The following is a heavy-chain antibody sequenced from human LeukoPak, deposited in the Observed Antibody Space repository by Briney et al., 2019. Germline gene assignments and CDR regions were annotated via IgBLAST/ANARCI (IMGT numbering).Heavy chain of an antibody. CDR2: ISGSGGST. CDR1: GFTFSSYA. CDR3: AKDLVDIVATALGY. V-gene: IGHV3-23*01. D-gene: IGHD5-12*01. J-gene: IGHJ4*02. Sequence: PGASLRLSCAASGFTFSSYAMSWVRQAPGKGLEWVSAISGSGGSTYYADSVKGRFTISRDNSKNTLYLQMNSLRAEDTAVYYCAKDLVDIVATALGYWGQGTLVNVSS.